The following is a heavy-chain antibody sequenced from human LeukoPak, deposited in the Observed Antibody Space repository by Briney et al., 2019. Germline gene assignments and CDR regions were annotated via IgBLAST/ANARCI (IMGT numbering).Heavy chain of an antibody. CDR2: IYYSGNT. D-gene: IGHD1-26*01. CDR1: GGSISSNGYY. CDR3: ARSGFGATNIYSYFDY. V-gene: IGHV4-39*07. J-gene: IGHJ4*02. Sequence: SETLSLTCTVPGGSISSNGYYGGWIRQPPGKGLEWIGTIYYSGNTYYNPSLKSRVTISVDTSKNQFSLKLSSVAAADTAVYYCARSGFGATNIYSYFDYWGQGTLVTVSS.